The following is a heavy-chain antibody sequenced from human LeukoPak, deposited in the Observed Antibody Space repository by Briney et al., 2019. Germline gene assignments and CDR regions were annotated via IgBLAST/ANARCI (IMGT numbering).Heavy chain of an antibody. Sequence: SETLSLTCTVSGGSISSYYWSWIRQPPGKGLEWIGYIYYSGSTNYNPSLKSRVTISVDTSKNQFSLKLSSVTAADAAVYYCARGPSIAAAGRWFDPWGQGTLVTVSS. V-gene: IGHV4-59*01. CDR2: IYYSGST. D-gene: IGHD6-13*01. CDR1: GGSISSYY. CDR3: ARGPSIAAAGRWFDP. J-gene: IGHJ5*02.